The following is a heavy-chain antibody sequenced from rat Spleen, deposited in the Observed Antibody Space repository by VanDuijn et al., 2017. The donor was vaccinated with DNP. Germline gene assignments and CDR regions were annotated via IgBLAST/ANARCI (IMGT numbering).Heavy chain of an antibody. V-gene: IGHV5-7*01. Sequence: EVQLVESGGGLVQPGRSLKLSCAASGFTFTDYNMAWVRQAPKKGLEWVATISHGGSGTYYRDSVKGRFSISRDIAKTTLYLQMDSLRSEDTATYYCARQTSPFVYWGQGTLVTVSS. CDR2: ISHGGSGT. D-gene: IGHD1-10*01. CDR3: ARQTSPFVY. CDR1: GFTFTDYN. J-gene: IGHJ3*01.